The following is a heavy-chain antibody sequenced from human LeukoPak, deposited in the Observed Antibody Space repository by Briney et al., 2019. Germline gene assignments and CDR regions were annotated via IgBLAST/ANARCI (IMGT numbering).Heavy chain of an antibody. CDR1: GGSISSGSYY. D-gene: IGHD1-26*01. CDR2: IYTSGST. V-gene: IGHV4-61*02. Sequence: PSETLSLTCTVSGGSISSGSYYWSWIRQPAGKGLEWIGRIYTSGSTNYNPSLKSRVTISVDTSKNQFSLKLSSVTAADAAVYYGARDHGGSYFSAAFNIWGQGTMVTVSS. CDR3: ARDHGGSYFSAAFNI. J-gene: IGHJ3*02.